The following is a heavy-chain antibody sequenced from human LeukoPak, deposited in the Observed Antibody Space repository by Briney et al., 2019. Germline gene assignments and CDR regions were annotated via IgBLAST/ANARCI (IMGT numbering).Heavy chain of an antibody. CDR3: AKAVSSGVLYYYYGMDV. CDR1: GFTFSSYG. V-gene: IGHV3-30*18. J-gene: IGHJ6*02. D-gene: IGHD6-19*01. CDR2: ISYDGSNK. Sequence: GGSLRLSCAASGFTFSSYGMHWVRQAPGKGLEWVAVISYDGSNKYYAHSVKGRFTISRDNSKNTLYLQMNSLRAEDTAVYYCAKAVSSGVLYYYYGMDVWGQGTTVTVSS.